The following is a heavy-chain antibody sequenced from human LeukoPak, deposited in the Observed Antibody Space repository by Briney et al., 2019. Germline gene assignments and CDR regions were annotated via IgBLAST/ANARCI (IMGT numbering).Heavy chain of an antibody. CDR1: GFTSSSYW. J-gene: IGHJ4*02. Sequence: PGGSLRLSCAASGFTSSSYWMSWVRQAPGKGLEWMANIKQDGSEKYYVDSVKGRFTISRDNAKNSLYLQMNSLRAEDTAVYYCARADLTSGYDDYWGQGTLVTVSS. D-gene: IGHD1-1*01. CDR2: IKQDGSEK. V-gene: IGHV3-7*01. CDR3: ARADLTSGYDDY.